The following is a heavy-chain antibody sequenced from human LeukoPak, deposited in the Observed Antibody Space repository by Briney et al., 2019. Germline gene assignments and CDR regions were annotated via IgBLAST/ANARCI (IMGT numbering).Heavy chain of an antibody. Sequence: SETLSLTCTVSGGSISGYYWSWIRQPPGKGLEWVGYISYSGSTNYNPSLKSRVTISVDTSKDQFSLKLSSVTAADTAIYYCARDGRAGSLFAYWGQGTLVTVSS. D-gene: IGHD6-19*01. CDR3: ARDGRAGSLFAY. CDR2: ISYSGST. V-gene: IGHV4-59*01. J-gene: IGHJ4*02. CDR1: GGSISGYY.